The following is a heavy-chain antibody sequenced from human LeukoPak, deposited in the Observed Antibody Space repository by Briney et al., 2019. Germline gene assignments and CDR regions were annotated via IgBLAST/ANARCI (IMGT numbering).Heavy chain of an antibody. D-gene: IGHD3-22*01. CDR3: ARARNDYDSNGFSLLDY. Sequence: GGSLRLSCAASGFTFSDYYMSWIRQAPGKGLEWISYISTTSGFTKYADSVKGRFTISRDNSKNTLYLQMNSLRAEDTALYYCARARNDYDSNGFSLLDYWGQGTLVTVSS. V-gene: IGHV3-11*06. CDR1: GFTFSDYY. J-gene: IGHJ4*02. CDR2: ISTTSGFT.